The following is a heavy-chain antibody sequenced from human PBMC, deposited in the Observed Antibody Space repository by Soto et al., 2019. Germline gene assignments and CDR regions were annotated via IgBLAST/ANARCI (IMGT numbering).Heavy chain of an antibody. CDR3: ATGNYDFWSGYYFDY. J-gene: IGHJ4*02. CDR1: GFTFSTHT. V-gene: IGHV3-30-3*01. CDR2: ISYDGSNK. D-gene: IGHD3-3*01. Sequence: GVSLRLSCAASGFTFSTHTMHWVRQAPGKGLEWVAVISYDGSNKYYADSVMGRFTISRDNSKNTLYLQMNSLRAEDTAVYYCATGNYDFWSGYYFDYWSQGTLVTVSS.